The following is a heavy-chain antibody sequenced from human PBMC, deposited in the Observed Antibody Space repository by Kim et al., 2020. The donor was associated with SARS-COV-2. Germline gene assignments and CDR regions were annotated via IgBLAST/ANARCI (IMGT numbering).Heavy chain of an antibody. CDR1: GGSISSSSYY. CDR3: ARAYYDFWSALYYFDY. CDR2: IYYSGST. V-gene: IGHV4-39*01. Sequence: SETLSLTCTVSGGSISSSSYYWGWIRQPPGKGLEWIGSIYYSGSTYYNPSLKSRVTISVDTSKNQFSLKLSSVTAADTAVYYCARAYYDFWSALYYFDYWGQGTLVTVSS. J-gene: IGHJ4*02. D-gene: IGHD3-3*01.